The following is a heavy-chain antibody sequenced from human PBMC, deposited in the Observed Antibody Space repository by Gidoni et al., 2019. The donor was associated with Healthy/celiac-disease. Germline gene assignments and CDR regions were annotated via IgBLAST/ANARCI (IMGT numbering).Heavy chain of an antibody. J-gene: IGHJ6*02. V-gene: IGHV3-7*01. CDR2: IKQDGSEK. CDR1: GFTFITYW. Sequence: EVQLVESGGGLVQPGGSLILSCAASGFTFITYWFSWVRQAPGKGLEWVAKIKQDGSEKYYVDSVKGRFTIYRDNAKNSLYLQMNSLRAEDTAVYYCARDSDYDSSGRGYYYGMDVWGQGTTVTVSS. D-gene: IGHD3-22*01. CDR3: ARDSDYDSSGRGYYYGMDV.